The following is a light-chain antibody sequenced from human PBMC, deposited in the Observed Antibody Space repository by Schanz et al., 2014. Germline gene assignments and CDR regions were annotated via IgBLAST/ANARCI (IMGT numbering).Light chain of an antibody. J-gene: IGKJ1*01. CDR3: QHYGSSPET. CDR1: QSVSSID. V-gene: IGKV3-20*01. Sequence: EIVLTQSPGALSLSPGDRATLSCRASQSVSSIDLAWYQQKPGQAPRLLIYGASSRATGIPDRFSGSGSGTDFTLTISRLEPEDFAVYYCQHYGSSPETFGRGTTVEIK. CDR2: GAS.